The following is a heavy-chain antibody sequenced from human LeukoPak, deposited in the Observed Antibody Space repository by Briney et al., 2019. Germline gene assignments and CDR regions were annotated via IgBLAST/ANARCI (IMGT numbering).Heavy chain of an antibody. V-gene: IGHV3-7*01. CDR2: IKQGGSEK. CDR3: AREGLWLDDGLISRFDP. CDR1: GFTFSSYW. Sequence: PGGSLRLSCAASGFTFSSYWMSWVRQAPGKGLEWVANIKQGGSEKYYVDSVKGRFTISRDNAKNSLYLQMNSLRAEDTAVYYCAREGLWLDDGLISRFDPWGQGTLVTVSS. D-gene: IGHD5-18*01. J-gene: IGHJ5*02.